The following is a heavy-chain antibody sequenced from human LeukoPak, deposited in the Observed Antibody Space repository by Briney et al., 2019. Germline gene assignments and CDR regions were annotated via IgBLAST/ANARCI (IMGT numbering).Heavy chain of an antibody. V-gene: IGHV1-69-2*01. D-gene: IGHD3-10*01. CDR3: ATVIGYGSGSYAFDI. Sequence: ASVTISCKVSGYTFTDYYMHWMQQAPGKGLEWMGLVDPEDGETIYAEKFQGRVTITADTSTDTAYMELSSLRSEDTAVYYCATVIGYGSGSYAFDIWGQGTMVTVSS. CDR2: VDPEDGET. J-gene: IGHJ3*02. CDR1: GYTFTDYY.